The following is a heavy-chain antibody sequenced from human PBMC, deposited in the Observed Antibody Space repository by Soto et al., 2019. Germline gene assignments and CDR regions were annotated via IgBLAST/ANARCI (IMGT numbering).Heavy chain of an antibody. J-gene: IGHJ4*02. CDR2: ISHDGSNK. D-gene: IGHD3-16*02. Sequence: RLSCTASRFTFSRYGMHWVRQAPGKGLEWVAVISHDGSNKYYADSVKGRFTISRDNSKNTLYLQMNSLRAEDTAVYYCAKDDNYAFVWGTYRSLYCAYWGRGTLVNVSS. CDR3: AKDDNYAFVWGTYRSLYCAY. CDR1: RFTFSRYG. V-gene: IGHV3-30*18.